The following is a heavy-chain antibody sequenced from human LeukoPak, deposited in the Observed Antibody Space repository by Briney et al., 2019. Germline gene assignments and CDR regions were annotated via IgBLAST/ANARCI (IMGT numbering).Heavy chain of an antibody. CDR3: TKDFRSRWYSYYFDY. V-gene: IGHV3-30*18. Sequence: GGSLRLSCAASGFTFSSYGMHWVRQAPGKGLEWMALISYDGSNKYYADSVKGRFTISRDNSRNTLYLQMNSLRAEDTAVYYCTKDFRSRWYSYYFDYWGQGNLVIVTS. J-gene: IGHJ4*02. D-gene: IGHD6-13*01. CDR1: GFTFSSYG. CDR2: ISYDGSNK.